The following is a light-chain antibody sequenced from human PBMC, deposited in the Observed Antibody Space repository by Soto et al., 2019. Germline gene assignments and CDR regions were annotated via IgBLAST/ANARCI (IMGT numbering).Light chain of an antibody. CDR2: GTS. J-gene: IGKJ1*01. CDR1: QSVSSSY. CDR3: QQYGNSRWT. Sequence: EIVLTQSPDTLSLSPRERATHSCRASQSVSSSYLAWYQQTPGQAPGLLIYGTSNRAAGIPDRFSGSGSGTDFTLTISRLEPEDFAVYYCQQYGNSRWTFGQGTKV. V-gene: IGKV3-20*01.